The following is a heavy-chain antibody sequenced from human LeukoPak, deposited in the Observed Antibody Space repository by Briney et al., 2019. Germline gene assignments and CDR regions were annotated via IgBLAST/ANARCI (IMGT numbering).Heavy chain of an antibody. V-gene: IGHV3-30*02. CDR3: AKEGWSASGYYYYYYMDV. CDR1: GFTFSSYG. D-gene: IGHD3-3*01. J-gene: IGHJ6*03. CDR2: IRYDGSNK. Sequence: GGSLRLSCAASGFTFSSYGMHWVRQAPGKGLEWVAFIRYDGSNKYYADSVKGRFTISRDNSKNTLYLQMNSLRAEDTAVYYCAKEGWSASGYYYYYYMDVWGKGTTVTISS.